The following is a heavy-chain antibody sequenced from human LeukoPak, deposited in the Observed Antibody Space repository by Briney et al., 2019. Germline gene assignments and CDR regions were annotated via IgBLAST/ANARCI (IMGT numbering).Heavy chain of an antibody. Sequence: GGSLRLSCEASGFTFTTYWIHWVRQGPGKGLVWVSRIKYDGSTSNYAGSVKGRFTISRDNSKNTLYLQMNSLRAEDTAVYYCAKDRSGSYSQGLDYWGQGTLVTVSS. CDR1: GFTFTTYW. V-gene: IGHV3-74*01. J-gene: IGHJ4*02. D-gene: IGHD1-26*01. CDR2: IKYDGSTS. CDR3: AKDRSGSYSQGLDY.